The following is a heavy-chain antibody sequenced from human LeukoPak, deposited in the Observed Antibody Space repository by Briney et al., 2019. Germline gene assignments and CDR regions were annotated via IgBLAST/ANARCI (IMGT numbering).Heavy chain of an antibody. V-gene: IGHV1-46*01. CDR1: GYTFTSYY. CDR2: INPSGGST. D-gene: IGHD1-26*01. Sequence: ASVKVSCKASGYTFTSYYMHWVRQAPGQGLEWMGIINPSGGSTSYAQKFQDRVTMTRDTSTSTVYMELSSLRSEDTAVYYCALNSGSFYYFDYWGQGTLVTVSS. J-gene: IGHJ4*02. CDR3: ALNSGSFYYFDY.